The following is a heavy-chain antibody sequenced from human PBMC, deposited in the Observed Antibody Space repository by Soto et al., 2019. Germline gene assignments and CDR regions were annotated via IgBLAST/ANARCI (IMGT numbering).Heavy chain of an antibody. J-gene: IGHJ6*02. V-gene: IGHV1-18*01. CDR3: ARDWDNSGWGGGRGMDV. Sequence: ASVQVSCKASGYTFTSYSISWMRQAPGQGLEWMGWINAFNGNTNYAPKFQGRVTMTTDTSTSIVYMALRSLRSDETGVYYCARDWDNSGWGGGRGMDVCGQGNTVTVYS. D-gene: IGHD6-19*01. CDR2: INAFNGNT. CDR1: GYTFTSYS.